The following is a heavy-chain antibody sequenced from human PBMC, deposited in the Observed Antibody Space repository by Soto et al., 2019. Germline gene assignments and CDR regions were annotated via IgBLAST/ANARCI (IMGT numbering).Heavy chain of an antibody. CDR1: GGTFSSYA. D-gene: IGHD3-9*01. Sequence: SVKVSCKASGGTFSSYAISWVRQAPGQGLEWMGGIIPIFGTANYAQKFQGRVTITADESTSTAYMELSSLRSEDTAVYYCARVPTVNYAILTGYYNAYYNGMDVWGQGTTVTVSS. V-gene: IGHV1-69*13. CDR2: IIPIFGTA. J-gene: IGHJ6*02. CDR3: ARVPTVNYAILTGYYNAYYNGMDV.